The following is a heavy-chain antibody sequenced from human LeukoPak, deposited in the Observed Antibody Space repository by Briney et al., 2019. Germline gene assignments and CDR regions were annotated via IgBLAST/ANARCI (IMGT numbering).Heavy chain of an antibody. CDR2: ISGTNGIT. Sequence: PGGSLRLSCAASGFSFSTTDMSWVRQTPGKGLEWVSGISGTNGITYYADSVKGRFTISRDNSKNTLYLQMNTLRAEDTAVYYCARDPLLNYYMDVWGKGTTVTVSS. V-gene: IGHV3-23*01. CDR3: ARDPLLNYYMDV. CDR1: GFSFSTTD. J-gene: IGHJ6*03.